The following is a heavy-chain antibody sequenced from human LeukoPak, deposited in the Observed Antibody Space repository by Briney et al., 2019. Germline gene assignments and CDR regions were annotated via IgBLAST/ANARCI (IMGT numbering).Heavy chain of an antibody. J-gene: IGHJ4*02. CDR1: GYSISSGYY. D-gene: IGHD5-18*01. CDR3: VRDRGYNYGDLDF. V-gene: IGHV4-38-2*02. CDR2: IHHSGST. Sequence: SETLSLTCAVSGYSISSGYYWGWIRQPPGKGLEWIATIHHSGSTYYNSSLKSRVTISVDTSKDQFSLRLSSVTAADTAVYYCVRDRGYNYGDLDFWGQGTLVTVSS.